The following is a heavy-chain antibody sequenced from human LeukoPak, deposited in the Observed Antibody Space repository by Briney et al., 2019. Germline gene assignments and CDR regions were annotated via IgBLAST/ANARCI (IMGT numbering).Heavy chain of an antibody. CDR3: ARVIAVAGTPVYYFDY. Sequence: SETLSLTCTVSGGSISSYYWSWIRQPPGKGLEWIGYIYYSGSTNYNPSLKSRVTISVGTSKNQFSLKLSSVTAADTAVYYCARVIAVAGTPVYYFDYWGQGTLVTVSS. CDR2: IYYSGST. CDR1: GGSISSYY. V-gene: IGHV4-59*01. D-gene: IGHD6-19*01. J-gene: IGHJ4*02.